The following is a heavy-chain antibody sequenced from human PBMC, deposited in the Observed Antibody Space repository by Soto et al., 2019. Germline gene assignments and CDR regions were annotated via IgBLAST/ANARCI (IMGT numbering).Heavy chain of an antibody. CDR2: VGGSDTDK. Sequence: EVQLLESGGGVVQPGGSLRLSCAASGFTFSAYAMSWVRQAPGKGLQWVSGVGGSDTDKHYADSVRGRFTVSRDNSKNTLYSPMSRLRVEDTAVYYCAKDAAAVNGVWDPFDMWGQGTEVTVSS. D-gene: IGHD2-8*01. CDR1: GFTFSAYA. V-gene: IGHV3-23*01. J-gene: IGHJ3*02. CDR3: AKDAAAVNGVWDPFDM.